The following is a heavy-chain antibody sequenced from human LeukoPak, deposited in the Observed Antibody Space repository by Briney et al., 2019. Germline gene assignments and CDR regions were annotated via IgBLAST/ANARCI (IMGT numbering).Heavy chain of an antibody. CDR3: ARVPKYYYDSSGGH. V-gene: IGHV4-34*01. Sequence: SETLSLTCAVFGGSFSGYYWSWIRQPPGKGLEWIGEINHSGSTNYNPSLKSRVTISVDTSKNQFSLKLSSVTAADTAVYYCARVPKYYYDSSGGHWGQGTLVTVSS. CDR2: INHSGST. D-gene: IGHD3-22*01. J-gene: IGHJ1*01. CDR1: GGSFSGYY.